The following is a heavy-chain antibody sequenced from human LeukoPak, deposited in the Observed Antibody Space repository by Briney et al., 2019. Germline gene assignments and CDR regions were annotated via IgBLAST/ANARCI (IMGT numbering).Heavy chain of an antibody. V-gene: IGHV1-2*02. Sequence: ASVKVSCKASGYTFTGYYMHWVRQAPGQGLEWMGWVNPNSGGTNYAQKFQGRVTMTRDTSISTAYMELSRLRSDDTAVYCCARGSTRATSWFDPWGQGTLVTVSS. CDR1: GYTFTGYY. J-gene: IGHJ5*02. D-gene: IGHD2-2*01. CDR3: ARGSTRATSWFDP. CDR2: VNPNSGGT.